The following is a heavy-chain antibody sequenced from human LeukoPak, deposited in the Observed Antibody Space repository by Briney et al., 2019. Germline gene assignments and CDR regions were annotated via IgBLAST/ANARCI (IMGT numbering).Heavy chain of an antibody. CDR1: GFTFKDYG. CDR2: INWNGGGT. J-gene: IGHJ6*02. V-gene: IGHV3-9*01. D-gene: IGHD1-26*01. CDR3: AKHMRATNTYSFFGLDV. Sequence: GGSLRLSCAATGFTFKDYGMHWARQPPGKGLEWVSSINWNGGGTDYADSVKGRFTISRDNAKNSLYLQLSSLRPEDTALYYCAKHMRATNTYSFFGLDVWGQGTTVTVSS.